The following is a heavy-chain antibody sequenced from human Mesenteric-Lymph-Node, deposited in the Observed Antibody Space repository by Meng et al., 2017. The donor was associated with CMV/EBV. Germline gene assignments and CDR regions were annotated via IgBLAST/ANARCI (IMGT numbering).Heavy chain of an antibody. J-gene: IGHJ4*02. V-gene: IGHV6-1*01. CDR1: GDSVSSNSAN. CDR2: TYYRSKWYN. Sequence: SGDSVSSNSANWNWIRQSPSRGLEWLGRTYYRSKWYNDYAVSVKSRITINPDTSKNQFSLQLNSVTPEDTAVYYCARGRGGSGLVDYWGQGTLVTVSS. D-gene: IGHD3-10*01. CDR3: ARGRGGSGLVDY.